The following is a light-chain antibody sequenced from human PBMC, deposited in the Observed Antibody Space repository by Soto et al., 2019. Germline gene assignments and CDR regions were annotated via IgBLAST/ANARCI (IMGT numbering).Light chain of an antibody. CDR2: GAS. V-gene: IGKV3-20*01. Sequence: EIVLTQSPGTLSLFPGERATLSCRASQSVSSTYFAWYRQKPGQPRSLLIYGASNRATGVPDRFSGSGSGPDFTLTISRLEPEDFAVYYCQQYISSPPGFTFGPGTTVEIK. J-gene: IGKJ3*01. CDR1: QSVSSTY. CDR3: QQYISSPPGFT.